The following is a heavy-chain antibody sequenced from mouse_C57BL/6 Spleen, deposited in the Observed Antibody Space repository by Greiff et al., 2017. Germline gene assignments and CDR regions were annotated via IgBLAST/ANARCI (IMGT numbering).Heavy chain of an antibody. V-gene: IGHV7-1*01. D-gene: IGHD1-1*02. CDR1: GFTFSDFY. CDR2: SRNKANDYTT. J-gene: IGHJ4*01. Sequence: EVNLVESGGGLVQSGRSLRLSCATSGFTFSDFYMEWVRQAPGKGLEWIAASRNKANDYTTEYSASVKGRFIVSRDTSQSILYLQMNALRAEDTAIYYCARDAYYSGAMDYWGQGTSVTVSS. CDR3: ARDAYYSGAMDY.